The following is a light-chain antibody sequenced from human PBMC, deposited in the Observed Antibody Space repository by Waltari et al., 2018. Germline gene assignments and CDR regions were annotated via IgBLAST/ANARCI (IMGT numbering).Light chain of an antibody. J-gene: IGKJ4*01. V-gene: IGKV3-15*01. CDR1: QSVRTN. CDR3: QQYYVWPPIT. Sequence: VLLTQSPASLSVSPGDTVILSCRASQSVRTNFVWYQQNAGQAPRTLIYGASTRASGVPARFSGSGSETDFTLIISSLQSEDAAVYFCQQYYVWPPITFGGGTKLEI. CDR2: GAS.